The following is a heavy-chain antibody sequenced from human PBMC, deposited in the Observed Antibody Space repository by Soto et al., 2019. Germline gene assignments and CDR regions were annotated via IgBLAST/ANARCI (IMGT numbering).Heavy chain of an antibody. CDR1: GGSINSSYW. Sequence: QVQLQESGPGLVKPSETLSLTCVVSGGSINSSYWWNWVRPPPGKGLEWIGEISHGGSTNFNPSLKSRATISVDKSENHLSLKLDSVTAADTAVYYYAREVSGIQAFDYWGQGTLVTVSS. V-gene: IGHV4-4*02. J-gene: IGHJ4*02. CDR2: ISHGGST. CDR3: AREVSGIQAFDY. D-gene: IGHD1-20*01.